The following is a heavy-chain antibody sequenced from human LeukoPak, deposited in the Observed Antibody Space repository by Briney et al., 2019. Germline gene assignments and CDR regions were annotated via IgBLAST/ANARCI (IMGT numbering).Heavy chain of an antibody. V-gene: IGHV3-30*02. CDR3: VEEFAGTSGY. D-gene: IGHD6-13*01. Sequence: AGGSLRLSCATSGFTCTRCGLAWVRQAPGKGLEWVAYIRKDGSDEHYADSVMGRFSISRDNFKNTLYLQMDSLRREDTAVYYCVEEFAGTSGYWGQGTLVTVSS. CDR1: GFTCTRCG. J-gene: IGHJ4*02. CDR2: IRKDGSDE.